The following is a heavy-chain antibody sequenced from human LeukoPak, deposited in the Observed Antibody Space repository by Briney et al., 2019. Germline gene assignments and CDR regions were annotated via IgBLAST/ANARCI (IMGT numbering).Heavy chain of an antibody. J-gene: IGHJ6*02. CDR3: ARVAKDSSGWYLNYYYGMDV. V-gene: IGHV4-59*01. CDR2: IYYSGST. CDR1: GGSISSYY. Sequence: SETLSLTCTVSGGSISSYYWSWIRQPPGKGLEWIGYIYYSGSTNYNPSLKSRVTISVDTSKNQFSLKLSSVTAADTAVYYCARVAKDSSGWYLNYYYGMDVWGQGTLVTVSS. D-gene: IGHD6-19*01.